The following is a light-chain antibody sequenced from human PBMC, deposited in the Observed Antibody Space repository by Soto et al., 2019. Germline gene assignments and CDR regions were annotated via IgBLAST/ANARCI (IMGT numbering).Light chain of an antibody. CDR1: SSDVGTYNY. Sequence: QSVLTQPASVSGSPGQSITISCTGTSSDVGTYNYVSWYQQHPGKAPKLMIYEVSNRPSGVSIRFSGSKSGNTASLTISGLQAEDEADYYCSSYTGSSTPVFGVGTKLTVL. V-gene: IGLV2-14*01. CDR3: SSYTGSSTPV. CDR2: EVS. J-gene: IGLJ2*01.